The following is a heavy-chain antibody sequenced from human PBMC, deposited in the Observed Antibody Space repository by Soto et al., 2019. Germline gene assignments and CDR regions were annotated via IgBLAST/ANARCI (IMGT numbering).Heavy chain of an antibody. CDR2: IYYSGST. V-gene: IGHV4-61*01. CDR3: ARDPNRGTTYAFGI. CDR1: GGSVSSGSYY. J-gene: IGHJ3*02. Sequence: SETLSLTCTVSGGSVSSGSYYWSWIRQPPGKGLEWIGYIYYSGSTNYNPSLKSRVTISVDTSKNQFSLKLSSVTAADTAVYYCARDPNRGTTYAFGIWGQGTMVTVSS. D-gene: IGHD1-7*01.